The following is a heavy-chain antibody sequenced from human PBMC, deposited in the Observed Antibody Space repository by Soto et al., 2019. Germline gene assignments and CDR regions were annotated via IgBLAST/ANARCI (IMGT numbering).Heavy chain of an antibody. D-gene: IGHD6-13*01. CDR1: GFTFSSYE. J-gene: IGHJ6*02. CDR3: ARDQEAGSFFPYYYGMDV. Sequence: EVQLVESGGGLVQPGGSLRLSCATSGFTFSSYEMNWVRQAPGKGLEWVSCISSSGSTIYYADSVKGRFTISRDNAKNSLYLQMDSLRAEDTAVYYCARDQEAGSFFPYYYGMDVWGQGTTVTVSS. CDR2: ISSSGSTI. V-gene: IGHV3-48*03.